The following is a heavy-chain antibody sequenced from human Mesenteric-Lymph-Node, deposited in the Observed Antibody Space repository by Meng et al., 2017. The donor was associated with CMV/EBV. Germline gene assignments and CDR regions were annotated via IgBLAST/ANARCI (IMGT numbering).Heavy chain of an antibody. V-gene: IGHV4-4*02. CDR3: ARDRSGTIYGMDA. CDR1: RDSISSRYW. J-gene: IGHJ6*02. D-gene: IGHD1/OR15-1a*01. CDR2: INHSGIT. Sequence: SETLSLTCAFSRDSISSRYWWTWVRQPPGKGLEWLGEINHSGITNYNPPLKSRINISLDKSKNEFSLHQNSVTAADTAMYYCARDRSGTIYGMDAWGQGTTVTVSS.